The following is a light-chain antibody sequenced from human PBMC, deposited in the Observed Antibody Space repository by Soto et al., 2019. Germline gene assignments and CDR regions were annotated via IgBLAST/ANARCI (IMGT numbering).Light chain of an antibody. V-gene: IGKV3-11*01. J-gene: IGKJ4*01. CDR2: DAS. CDR3: QQRSNWPLT. Sequence: EIVLTQSPGTLSLSPGERATLSCRASQSVSRYLAWYQQKPGQTPRLLIYDASNRAAGIPARFSGSGSGTDFTLTISSLEPEDFAVYYCQQRSNWPLTFGGGTKVDNK. CDR1: QSVSRY.